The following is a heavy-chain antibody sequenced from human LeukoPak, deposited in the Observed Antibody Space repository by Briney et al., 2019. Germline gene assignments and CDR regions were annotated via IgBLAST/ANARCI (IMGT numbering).Heavy chain of an antibody. J-gene: IGHJ4*02. CDR3: AKDLTPHYYGSSGYYDY. CDR1: GFTFSSYA. V-gene: IGHV3-23*01. CDR2: ISGSGGST. D-gene: IGHD3-22*01. Sequence: PGGSLRLSCAASGFTFSSYAMSWVRQAPGKGLEWVSAISGSGGSTYYADSVKGRFTISRDNSKNTLYLQMNSLRAEDTAVYYCAKDLTPHYYGSSGYYDYWGQGTLVTVSS.